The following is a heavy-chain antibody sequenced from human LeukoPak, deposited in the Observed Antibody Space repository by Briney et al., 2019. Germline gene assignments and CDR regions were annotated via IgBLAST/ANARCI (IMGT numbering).Heavy chain of an antibody. CDR1: GFTFGSSA. CDR2: ISYDESNK. J-gene: IGHJ6*02. V-gene: IGHV3-30*03. D-gene: IGHD3-3*01. Sequence: GGSLRLSCVASGFTFGSSAMHWVRQAPGKGLEWVAVISYDESNKYYADSEKGRFTISRDNSKNTLYLQMNSLRAEDTAVYYCARGTDTKPFWSGYWVDVWGQGTTVTVSS. CDR3: ARGTDTKPFWSGYWVDV.